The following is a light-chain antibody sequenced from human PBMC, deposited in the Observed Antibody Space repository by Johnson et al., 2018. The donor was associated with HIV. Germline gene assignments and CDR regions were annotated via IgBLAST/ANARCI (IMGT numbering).Light chain of an antibody. CDR1: SSNIGNNY. Sequence: HSVLTQPPSVSAAPGQKVTISCSGSSSNIGNNYVSWYQQLPGTAPKLLIYDNNKRPSGIPDRFSGSKSGTSATMGITGLQTGDEADYYCGTWGSSLSAGVFGTGTKVTVL. J-gene: IGLJ1*01. CDR3: GTWGSSLSAGV. V-gene: IGLV1-51*01. CDR2: DNN.